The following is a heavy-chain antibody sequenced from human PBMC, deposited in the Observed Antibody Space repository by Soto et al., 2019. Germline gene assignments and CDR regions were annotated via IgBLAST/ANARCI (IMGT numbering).Heavy chain of an antibody. Sequence: SETLSLTCAVSGGSFTSNNWWTWVRQPPGQGLEWIGEIYRTGSTNYNLSLKSRVTISLDKSENQFSLKVTSLTAADTAVYYCESRDPGTSVDYWGQGTLVTVSS. CDR3: ESRDPGTSVDY. J-gene: IGHJ4*02. V-gene: IGHV4-4*02. CDR1: GGSFTSNNW. CDR2: IYRTGST. D-gene: IGHD1-7*01.